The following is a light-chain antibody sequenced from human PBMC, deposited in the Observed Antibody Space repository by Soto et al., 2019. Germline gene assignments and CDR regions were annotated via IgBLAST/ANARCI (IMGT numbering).Light chain of an antibody. CDR3: QQYNYWYT. V-gene: IGKV3-15*01. CDR1: QSVGIK. J-gene: IGKJ2*01. CDR2: EAS. Sequence: EVVLTQSPATLSVSPGERATLSCRASQSVGIKLAWYQHRPGQAPRLLISEASNRATGVPARFSGSVSATEFTLTISSQQAEDFAVYFCQQYNYWYTFGQGTKLEIK.